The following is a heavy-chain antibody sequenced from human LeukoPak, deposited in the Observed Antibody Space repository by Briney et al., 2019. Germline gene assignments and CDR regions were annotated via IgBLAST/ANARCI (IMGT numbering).Heavy chain of an antibody. D-gene: IGHD6-6*01. V-gene: IGHV1-18*01. J-gene: IGHJ4*02. CDR2: ISAYTGDT. Sequence: ASVKVSCKASGYNFISYGISWVRLVPGQGLEWMGWISAYTGDTNYAQSFQGRITMTTDTSTGTAYMELRSLKSDDTAVYYCARNAYGTSSENYFDFWGRGTLVTVSS. CDR1: GYNFISYG. CDR3: ARNAYGTSSENYFDF.